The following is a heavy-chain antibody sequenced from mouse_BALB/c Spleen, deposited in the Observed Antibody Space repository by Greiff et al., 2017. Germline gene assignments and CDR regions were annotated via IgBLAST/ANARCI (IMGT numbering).Heavy chain of an antibody. V-gene: IGHV3-2*02. Sequence: EVKLVESGPGLVKPSQSLSLTCTVTGYSITSDYAWNWIRQFPGNKLEWMGYISYSGSTSYNPSLKSRISITRDTSKNQFFLQLNSVTTEDTATYYCARWGYLDYWGQGTTLTVSS. CDR3: ARWGYLDY. CDR2: ISYSGST. CDR1: GYSITSDYA. J-gene: IGHJ2*01.